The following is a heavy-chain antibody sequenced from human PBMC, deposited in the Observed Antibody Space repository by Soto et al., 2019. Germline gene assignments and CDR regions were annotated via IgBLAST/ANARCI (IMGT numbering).Heavy chain of an antibody. V-gene: IGHV3-30-3*01. D-gene: IGHD4-17*01. CDR2: ISYDGSNK. Sequence: QVQLVESGGGVVQPGRSLRLSCAASGFTFSSYAMHWVRQAPGKGLEWVAVISYDGSNKYYADSVKGRFTISRDNSKNTLYLQMNSLRAEDTAVYYCARGGRSGDYVRYWGQGTLVTVSS. CDR3: ARGGRSGDYVRY. CDR1: GFTFSSYA. J-gene: IGHJ4*02.